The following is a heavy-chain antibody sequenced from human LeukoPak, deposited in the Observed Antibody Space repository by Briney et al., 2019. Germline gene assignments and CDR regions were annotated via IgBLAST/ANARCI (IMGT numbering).Heavy chain of an antibody. CDR3: AREVEVVTAIHWFDP. CDR2: IYTSGST. D-gene: IGHD2-21*02. V-gene: IGHV4-4*07. Sequence: SETLSLTCTVSGGSISSYYWSWIRQPAGKGLEWIGRIYTSGSTNYNPSLKSRVTISVDTSKNQFSLKLSSVTAADTAVYYCAREVEVVTAIHWFDPWGQGTLVTVSS. CDR1: GGSISSYY. J-gene: IGHJ5*02.